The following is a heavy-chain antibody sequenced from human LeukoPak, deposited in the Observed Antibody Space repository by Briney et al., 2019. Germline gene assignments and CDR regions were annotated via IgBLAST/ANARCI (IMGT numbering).Heavy chain of an antibody. D-gene: IGHD6-19*01. J-gene: IGHJ6*02. CDR2: ISHSGRT. CDR3: ARGSSLRPVAGHTYYYGMDV. CDR1: GGSFSAYY. V-gene: IGHV4-34*01. Sequence: SETLSLTCAVYGGSFSAYYWSWIRQPPGMGLEWIGDISHSGRTTYNPSLESRVTMLVDTSRNQFSLQLNSVTREDTAVYYCARGSSLRPVAGHTYYYGMDVWGQGTTVTVSS.